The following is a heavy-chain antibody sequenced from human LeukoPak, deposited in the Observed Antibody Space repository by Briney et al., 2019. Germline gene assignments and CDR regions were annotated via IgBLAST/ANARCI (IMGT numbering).Heavy chain of an antibody. CDR1: GFSFSIYG. V-gene: IGHV3-48*01. J-gene: IGHJ4*02. CDR3: ASGYRSGPICA. D-gene: IGHD3-16*02. Sequence: PGGSLRLSCAASGFSFSIYGISWVRQAPGKGLEWVSYISCSGSNSYHADSVKGRFSISRDNSKNSLYLQMNSLRAEDTAMYFCASGYRSGPICAWGQGTLVTVSS. CDR2: ISCSGSNS.